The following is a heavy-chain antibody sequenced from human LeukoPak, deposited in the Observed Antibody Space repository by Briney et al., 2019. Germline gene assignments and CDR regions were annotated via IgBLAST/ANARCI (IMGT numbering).Heavy chain of an antibody. CDR1: RGSISSYY. CDR3: ARHEYCSSTSCYGAVDY. CDR2: IYYSGST. J-gene: IGHJ4*02. D-gene: IGHD2-2*01. V-gene: IGHV4-59*08. Sequence: SETLSLTCTVSRGSISSYYWSWIRQPPGKGLEWIGYIYYSGSTNYNPSLKSRVTISVDTSKNQFSLKLSSVTAADTAVYYCARHEYCSSTSCYGAVDYWGQGTLVTVSS.